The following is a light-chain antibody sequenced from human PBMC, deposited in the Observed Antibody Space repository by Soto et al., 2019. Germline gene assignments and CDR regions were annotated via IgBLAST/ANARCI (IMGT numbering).Light chain of an antibody. CDR2: GAS. CDR3: QQYGGSPVT. Sequence: EIVLTQSPGTLSLSPGEGATLSCRASQSITNRYLAWYQQKPGQVPRLLVYGASYRATGIPDRVSGSGSGTDCTLTVSRLEPEDFAVYCCQQYGGSPVTFCPGTKVDIK. J-gene: IGKJ3*01. V-gene: IGKV3-20*01. CDR1: QSITNRY.